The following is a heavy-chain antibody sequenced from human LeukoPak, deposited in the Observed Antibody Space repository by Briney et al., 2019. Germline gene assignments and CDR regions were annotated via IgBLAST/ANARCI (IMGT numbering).Heavy chain of an antibody. CDR1: GGSISSYY. CDR3: ARAEGEYGDYNYYYYYGMDV. D-gene: IGHD4-17*01. Sequence: PSGTLSLTCTVSGGSISSYYWSWIRQPPGKGLEWIGYIYYSGSTNYNPSLKSRVTISVDTSKNRFSLKLSSVTAADTAVYYCARAEGEYGDYNYYYYYGMDVWGQGTMVTVSS. V-gene: IGHV4-59*01. CDR2: IYYSGST. J-gene: IGHJ6*02.